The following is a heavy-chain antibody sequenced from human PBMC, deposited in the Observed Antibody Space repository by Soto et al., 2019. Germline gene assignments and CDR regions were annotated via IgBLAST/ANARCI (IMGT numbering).Heavy chain of an antibody. CDR2: ISNDENIK. J-gene: IGHJ4*02. CDR1: GFNFGNFG. Sequence: GGSLRLSCVASGFNFGNFGMHWVRQAPGKGLEWLTVISNDENIKQDSVRGRFAIARDNSKNTLYLQLTSLRAEDTAIYYCARGVRGVLDYWGQGTLVTVSS. CDR3: ARGVRGVLDY. V-gene: IGHV3-33*01. D-gene: IGHD5-12*01.